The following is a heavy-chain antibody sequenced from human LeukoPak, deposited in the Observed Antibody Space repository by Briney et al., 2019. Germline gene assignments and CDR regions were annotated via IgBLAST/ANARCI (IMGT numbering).Heavy chain of an antibody. J-gene: IGHJ3*02. CDR2: IHPRDSDT. CDR1: TYNFTSYW. V-gene: IGHV5-51*01. D-gene: IGHD3-10*01. CDR3: ARSLMVRGVISAFDI. Sequence: GESLKISCQDSTYNFTSYWIGWVRQMPGKGLEWVGIIHPRDSDTRYSPSFQGQVTLSVDKSISTAYLQWSSLKASDTAMYYCARSLMVRGVISAFDIWGQGTMVTVSS.